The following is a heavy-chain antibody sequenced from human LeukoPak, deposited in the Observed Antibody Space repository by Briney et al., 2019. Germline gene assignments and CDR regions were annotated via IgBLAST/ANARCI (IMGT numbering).Heavy chain of an antibody. D-gene: IGHD5-18*01. CDR1: GFTFSSYA. CDR3: ARSGRYTAMSMKYYYMDV. V-gene: IGHV3-30*04. Sequence: GRSLRLFCAASGFTFSSYAMHWVRQAPGKGLEWVAVISYDGSNKYYADSVKGRFTISRDNSKNTLYLQMNSLRAEVTAVYYCARSGRYTAMSMKYYYMDVWGKGTTVTVSS. J-gene: IGHJ6*03. CDR2: ISYDGSNK.